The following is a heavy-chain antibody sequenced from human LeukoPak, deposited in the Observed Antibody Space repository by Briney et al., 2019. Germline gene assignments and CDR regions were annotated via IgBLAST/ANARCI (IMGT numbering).Heavy chain of an antibody. CDR2: ISYDGSNK. V-gene: IGHV3-30*03. CDR1: GFTFSSYG. Sequence: GGSLRLSCAASGFTFSSYGMHWVRQAPGKGREWVAVISYDGSNKYYADSVKGRFTISRDNANNLLYLQMNSLRAEDTAVYYCASGTIVGARGADNWGQGTLVTVSS. D-gene: IGHD1-26*01. CDR3: ASGTIVGARGADN. J-gene: IGHJ4*02.